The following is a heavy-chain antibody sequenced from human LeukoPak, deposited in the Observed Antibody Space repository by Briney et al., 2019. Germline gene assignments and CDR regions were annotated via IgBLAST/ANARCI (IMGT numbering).Heavy chain of an antibody. CDR3: TTDPAEEGLENDY. CDR1: GFTFSDAW. CDR2: IKSKTDGGTT. Sequence: GGSLRLSCAASGFTFSDAWMSWVRQAPGKGLEWVGRIKSKTDGGTTDYAAPVKGRFTISRDDSKNTLYLQMNSLKTGDTAVYYCTTDPAEEGLENDYWGQGTPVTVSS. V-gene: IGHV3-15*01. J-gene: IGHJ4*02. D-gene: IGHD1-1*01.